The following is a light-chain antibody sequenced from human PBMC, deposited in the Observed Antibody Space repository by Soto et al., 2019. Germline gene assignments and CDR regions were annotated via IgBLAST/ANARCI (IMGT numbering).Light chain of an antibody. Sequence: EVVLTQSPATLSLSPGERATLSCRASQSISSYLAWYQHKPGQAPRLLIYDASNRATGIPARFSGSGSGTDFTLTISSLEPEDFAVYYCQQRNHWGVTFGXGTRLEIK. V-gene: IGKV3-11*01. CDR1: QSISSY. CDR2: DAS. J-gene: IGKJ5*01. CDR3: QQRNHWGVT.